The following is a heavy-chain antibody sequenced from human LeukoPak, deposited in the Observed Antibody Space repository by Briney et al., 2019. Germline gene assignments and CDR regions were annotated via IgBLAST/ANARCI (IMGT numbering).Heavy chain of an antibody. J-gene: IGHJ4*02. Sequence: ASVKLSCKASGYTFTGYYMHWVRQAPGQGLEWMGWINPYSGGTNYAQKFQGRVTMTRATSISTAYMELSRLRSDDTAVYYCARDGDPGYWGQGTLVTVSS. CDR3: ARDGDPGY. V-gene: IGHV1-2*02. D-gene: IGHD3-10*01. CDR1: GYTFTGYY. CDR2: INPYSGGT.